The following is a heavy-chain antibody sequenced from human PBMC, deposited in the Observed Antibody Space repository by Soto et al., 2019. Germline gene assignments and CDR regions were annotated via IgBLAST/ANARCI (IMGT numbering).Heavy chain of an antibody. CDR3: ARQKRGLERRRLYFDY. CDR2: IYYSGST. V-gene: IGHV4-39*01. J-gene: IGHJ4*02. D-gene: IGHD1-1*01. CDR1: GGSISSSSYY. Sequence: QLQLQESGPGLVKPSETLSLTCTVSGGSISSSSYYWGWIRQPPGKGLEWIGSIYYSGSTYYNPSLKSRVTISVDTSKNQFSLKLSSVTAADTAVYYCARQKRGLERRRLYFDYWGQGTLVTVSS.